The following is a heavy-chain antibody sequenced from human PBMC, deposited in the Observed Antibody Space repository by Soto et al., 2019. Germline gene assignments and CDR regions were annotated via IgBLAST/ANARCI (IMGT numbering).Heavy chain of an antibody. Sequence: QVQLVQSGAEVKKPGSSVKVSCKASGGTFSSYAISWVRQAPGQGLEWMGGIIPIFGTANYAQKFQGRVTITADESTSTAYMELSSLRSEDTAVYYCARARAVAGDRYYYYAMDVWGQGTTVTVSS. J-gene: IGHJ6*02. CDR2: IIPIFGTA. CDR3: ARARAVAGDRYYYYAMDV. CDR1: GGTFSSYA. D-gene: IGHD6-19*01. V-gene: IGHV1-69*12.